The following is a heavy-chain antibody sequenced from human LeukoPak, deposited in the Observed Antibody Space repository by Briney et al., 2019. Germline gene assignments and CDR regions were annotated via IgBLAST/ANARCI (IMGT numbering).Heavy chain of an antibody. J-gene: IGHJ4*02. CDR2: INAGNGNT. CDR1: GYTFTSYD. Sequence: ASVKVSCKASGYTFTSYDINWVRQAPGQRLEWMGWINAGNGNTKYSQEFQGRVTITRDTSASTAYMELSSLRSEDMAVYYCAREGYSSSWYYFDYWGQGTLVTVSS. V-gene: IGHV1-3*03. CDR3: AREGYSSSWYYFDY. D-gene: IGHD6-13*01.